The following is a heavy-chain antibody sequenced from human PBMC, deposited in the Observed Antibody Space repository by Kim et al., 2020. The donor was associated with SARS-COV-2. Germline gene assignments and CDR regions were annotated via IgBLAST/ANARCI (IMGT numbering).Heavy chain of an antibody. V-gene: IGHV3-73*01. Sequence: SVKGRFTIARDDSKNTAYLEMSDLKTEDTALYYCTRIPATTLAFWDAFDIWGQGTMVTVSS. J-gene: IGHJ3*02. CDR3: TRIPATTLAFWDAFDI. D-gene: IGHD1-1*01.